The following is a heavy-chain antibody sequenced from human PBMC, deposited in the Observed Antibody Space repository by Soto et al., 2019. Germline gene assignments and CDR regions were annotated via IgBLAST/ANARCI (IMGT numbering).Heavy chain of an antibody. D-gene: IGHD5-12*01. J-gene: IGHJ3*02. Sequence: EVQLLESGGGLVQPGGSLRLSCAASGFTFSDYVMTWVRQAPGKGLEWVSAISGTGGTTYYADSVKGRFTFYRDNSKNTLYLQMNSLRAEDTALYYCAKSARGDGYKNAFDIWGQGTMVTVSS. CDR2: ISGTGGTT. CDR1: GFTFSDYV. V-gene: IGHV3-23*01. CDR3: AKSARGDGYKNAFDI.